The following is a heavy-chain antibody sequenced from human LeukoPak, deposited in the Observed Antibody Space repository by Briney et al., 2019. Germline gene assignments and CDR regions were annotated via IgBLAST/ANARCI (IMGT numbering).Heavy chain of an antibody. V-gene: IGHV1-46*01. J-gene: IGHJ4*02. CDR2: INPSGGST. CDR3: ARALSRGYSGYDYGLGY. D-gene: IGHD5-12*01. Sequence: ASVKVSCKASGYTFTSYYMHWVRQAPGQGLEWMGIINPSGGSTSYAQEFQGRVTMTTETSTSTAYMELRSLRSDDTAVYYCARALSRGYSGYDYGLGYWGQGTLVTVSS. CDR1: GYTFTSYY.